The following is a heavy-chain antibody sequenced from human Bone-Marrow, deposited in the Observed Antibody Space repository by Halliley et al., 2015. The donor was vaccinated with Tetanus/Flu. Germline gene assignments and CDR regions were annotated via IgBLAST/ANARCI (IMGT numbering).Heavy chain of an antibody. V-gene: IGHV3-7*04. J-gene: IGHJ6*02. Sequence: EWWANINRDGSEKYYVDSVKGRFPISRDNSKNSVFLQLSSLSAEDTGVYYCARDPVYYYYGMELWGQGTTVIVSS. CDR2: INRDGSEK. CDR3: ARDPVYYYYGMEL.